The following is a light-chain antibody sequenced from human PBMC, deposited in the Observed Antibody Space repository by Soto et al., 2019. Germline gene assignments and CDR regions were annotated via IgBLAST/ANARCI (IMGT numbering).Light chain of an antibody. CDR1: SSDVGGYNY. V-gene: IGLV2-14*01. CDR3: SSYTSSSTLLYV. Sequence: QSVPTQPASVSGSPGQSITISCTGTSSDVGGYNYVSWYQQHPGKAPKLMIYEVSNRPSGVSNSFSGSKSGNTASLTISGLQAEDEADYYCSSYTSSSTLLYVFGTGTKLTVL. CDR2: EVS. J-gene: IGLJ1*01.